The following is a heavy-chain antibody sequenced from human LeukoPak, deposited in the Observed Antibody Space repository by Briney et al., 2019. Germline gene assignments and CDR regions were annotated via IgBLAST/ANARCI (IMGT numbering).Heavy chain of an antibody. CDR1: GFTFSSYW. D-gene: IGHD6-19*01. CDR2: INSDGSST. J-gene: IGHJ4*02. Sequence: GGSLRLSRAASGFTFSSYWMHWVRQAPGKGLVWVSRINSDGSSTSYADSVKGRFTISRGNAKNTLYLQMNSLRAEDTAVYYCARDRGGAVAGIGYWGQGTLVTVSS. V-gene: IGHV3-74*01. CDR3: ARDRGGAVAGIGY.